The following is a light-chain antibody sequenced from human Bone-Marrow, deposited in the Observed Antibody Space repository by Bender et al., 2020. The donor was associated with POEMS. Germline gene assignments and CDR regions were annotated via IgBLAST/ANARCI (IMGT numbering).Light chain of an antibody. CDR2: EVS. J-gene: IGLJ2*01. CDR3: CSYAGSSTYVV. V-gene: IGLV2-23*02. Sequence: QSALTQPASVSGSPGQSITVSCTGTSGDVGGYEYVSWYQHHPGKAPKLLIYEVSKWPSGVSNRFSGSKSGNTASLTISGLQAEDETDYYCCSYAGSSTYVVFGGGTKLTVL. CDR1: SGDVGGYEY.